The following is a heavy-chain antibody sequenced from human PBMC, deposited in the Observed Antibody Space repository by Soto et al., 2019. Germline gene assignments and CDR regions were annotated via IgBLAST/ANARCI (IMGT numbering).Heavy chain of an antibody. V-gene: IGHV4-31*03. D-gene: IGHD3-22*01. CDR3: ARTNYYDSSGYPYFDY. CDR2: IYYSGST. J-gene: IGHJ4*02. CDR1: GRSISSGGYY. Sequence: TLSLTCTVSGRSISSGGYYWSWIRQHPGKGLEWIGYIYYSGSTYYNPSLKSRVTISVDTSKNQFSLKLSSVTAADTAVYYCARTNYYDSSGYPYFDYWGQGTLVTVSS.